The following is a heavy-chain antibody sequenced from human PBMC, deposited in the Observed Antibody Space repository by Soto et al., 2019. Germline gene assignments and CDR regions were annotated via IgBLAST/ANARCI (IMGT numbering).Heavy chain of an antibody. V-gene: IGHV4-30-2*01. D-gene: IGHD1-26*01. CDR1: GASITFGGYS. J-gene: IGHJ4*02. CDR3: ARGGGSDSSDY. CDR2: IYHLEST. Sequence: LTCTVSGASITFGGYSCSCIRQTPGKRLEWLGYIYHLESTLYNPTFENGLTLSIDRTKKQFTLKLDSISPADSPGNCCARGGGSDSSDYWGQGILVTVSS.